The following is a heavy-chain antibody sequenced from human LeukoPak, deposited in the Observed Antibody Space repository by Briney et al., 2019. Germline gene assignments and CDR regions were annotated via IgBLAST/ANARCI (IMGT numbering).Heavy chain of an antibody. D-gene: IGHD2-2*02. CDR1: GFTFSTYA. CDR3: AKGFCSSTTCYTYYYYFMDV. Sequence: GGSLRLSCAASGFTFSTYAMHWVRQAPGEGLEWVAVMSYDGSDKFYADSVKGRFTISRGNSKNTLYLQMNSLRAEDTALYYCAKGFCSSTTCYTYYYYFMDVWGKGTTVTVSS. CDR2: MSYDGSDK. J-gene: IGHJ6*03. V-gene: IGHV3-30-3*01.